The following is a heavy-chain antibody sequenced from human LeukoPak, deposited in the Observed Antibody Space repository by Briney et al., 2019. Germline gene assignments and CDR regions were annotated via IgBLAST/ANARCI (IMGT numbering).Heavy chain of an antibody. V-gene: IGHV3-74*01. Sequence: GGSLRLSCAASGFTFRSHWMHWVRHAPGKGLVWVSRINNGGSGTSYADSVKGRLTISRDNAKNTLYLQMNSLKAEDTAVYYCARDSGYGFDYWGQGTLVTVPS. CDR3: ARDSGYGFDY. D-gene: IGHD3-22*01. J-gene: IGHJ4*02. CDR2: INNGGSGT. CDR1: GFTFRSHW.